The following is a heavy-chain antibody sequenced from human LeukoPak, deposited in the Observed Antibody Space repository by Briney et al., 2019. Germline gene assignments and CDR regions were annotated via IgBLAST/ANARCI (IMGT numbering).Heavy chain of an antibody. J-gene: IGHJ4*02. Sequence: PGGSLRLSCAASGFTFISYAMSWVRQAPGKGLDWVSAISGSGGSTYYADSVKGRFTISRDNSKNTLYLQMNSLRAEDTAVYYCAKDSSGWFGEFDYWGQGTLVTVSS. CDR1: GFTFISYA. D-gene: IGHD3-10*01. CDR3: AKDSSGWFGEFDY. CDR2: ISGSGGST. V-gene: IGHV3-23*01.